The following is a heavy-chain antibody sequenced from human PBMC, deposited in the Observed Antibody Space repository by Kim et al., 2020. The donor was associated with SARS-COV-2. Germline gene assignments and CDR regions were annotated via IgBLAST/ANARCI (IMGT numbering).Heavy chain of an antibody. D-gene: IGHD6-13*01. V-gene: IGHV3-30*18. Sequence: GGSLRLSCAASGFTFSSYGMHWVRQAPGKGLEWVAVISYDGSNKYYADSVKGRFTISRDNSKNTLYLQMNSLRAEDTAVYYCAKDLSPSSSWYTLTNYYYYGMDGWGQGTMVTVSS. CDR1: GFTFSSYG. CDR3: AKDLSPSSSWYTLTNYYYYGMDG. J-gene: IGHJ6*02. CDR2: ISYDGSNK.